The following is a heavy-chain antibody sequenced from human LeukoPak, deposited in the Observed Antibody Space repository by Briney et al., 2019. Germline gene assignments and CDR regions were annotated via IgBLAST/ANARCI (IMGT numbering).Heavy chain of an antibody. D-gene: IGHD1-14*01. CDR3: AREGGTGAFDI. Sequence: PSETLSLTCTVSGYSISSGYYWGWIRQPPGKGLEWIGSIYHSGSTYYNPSLKSRVTISVDTSKNQFSLKLSSVTAADTAVYYCAREGGTGAFDIWGQGTMVTVSP. V-gene: IGHV4-38-2*02. CDR2: IYHSGST. J-gene: IGHJ3*02. CDR1: GYSISSGYY.